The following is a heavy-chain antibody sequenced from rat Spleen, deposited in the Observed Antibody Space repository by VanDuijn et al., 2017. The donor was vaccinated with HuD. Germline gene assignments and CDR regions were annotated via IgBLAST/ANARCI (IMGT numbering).Heavy chain of an antibody. V-gene: IGHV5-22*01. CDR1: GFNFNDYW. CDR3: AIHYAYSNWFAY. CDR2: ITPSGSST. J-gene: IGHJ3*01. D-gene: IGHD2-1*01. Sequence: EVKLVESGGGLVQPGRSLKLSCAASGFNFNDYWMGWVRQAPGKGLEWVTSITPSGSSTYYRDSVNGRFTISRDNAKSTLYLQMNSLRSEDTATYSCAIHYAYSNWFAYWGQGTLVTVSS.